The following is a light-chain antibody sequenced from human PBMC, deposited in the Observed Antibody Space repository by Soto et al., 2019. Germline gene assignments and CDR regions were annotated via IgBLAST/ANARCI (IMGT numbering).Light chain of an antibody. CDR2: SNN. Sequence: QSALTQPPSASGTPGQTVAISCSGTNSNIGGNTVNWYQQVPGAAPRALIYSNNMRPSGVPDRFSGSKSGTSATLGITGFQTGDEADYYCGSWDSSLSAYVFGTGTKVTVL. J-gene: IGLJ1*01. V-gene: IGLV1-44*01. CDR3: GSWDSSLSAYV. CDR1: NSNIGGNT.